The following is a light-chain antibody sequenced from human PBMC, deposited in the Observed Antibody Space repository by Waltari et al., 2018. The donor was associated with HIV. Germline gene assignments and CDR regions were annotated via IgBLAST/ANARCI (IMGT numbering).Light chain of an antibody. CDR3: QQYDNWPPFT. J-gene: IGKJ2*01. CDR1: QSVSSSY. Sequence: DIVLTQSPGTLSLSPGERATLSCRASQSVSSSYLAWYQQKPGQAPRLVLFGASTRATGIPARFSGSGSGTEFTLTISGLQSEDAAVYYCQQYDNWPPFTFGQGTRLEIK. V-gene: IGKV3-15*01. CDR2: GAS.